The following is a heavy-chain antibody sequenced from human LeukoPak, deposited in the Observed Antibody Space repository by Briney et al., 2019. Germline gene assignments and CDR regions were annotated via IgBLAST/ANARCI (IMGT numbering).Heavy chain of an antibody. CDR2: IYYSGST. D-gene: IGHD6-19*01. Sequence: SETLSLTCTVSGGSISSYYWSWIRQPPGKGLEWIGYIYYSGSTNYNPSLKSRVTISVDTSKNQFSLKLSSVTAADTAVYYCARDVVAGIADYWGQGTLVTVSS. V-gene: IGHV4-59*01. CDR1: GGSISSYY. J-gene: IGHJ4*02. CDR3: ARDVVAGIADY.